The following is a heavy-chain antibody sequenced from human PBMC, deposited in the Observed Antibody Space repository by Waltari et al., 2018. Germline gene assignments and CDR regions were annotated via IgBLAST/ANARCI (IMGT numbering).Heavy chain of an antibody. CDR3: ARGEWLVGYYYYYGMDV. J-gene: IGHJ6*02. D-gene: IGHD6-19*01. CDR1: GGTFSSYA. CDR2: IIPIFGTA. Sequence: QVQLVQSGAEVKKPGSSVKVSCKASGGTFSSYAISWVRQAPGQGLEWMGGIIPIFGTANYAQKFQGRVTITADESTSTAYMELSSLRSEDTAVYYCARGEWLVGYYYYYGMDVWGQGTTVTVSS. V-gene: IGHV1-69*01.